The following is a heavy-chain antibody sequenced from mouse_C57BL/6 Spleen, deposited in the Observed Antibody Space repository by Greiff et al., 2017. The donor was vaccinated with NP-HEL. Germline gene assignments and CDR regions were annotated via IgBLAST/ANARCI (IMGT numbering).Heavy chain of an antibody. Sequence: QVQLQQPGAELVKPGASVKLSCKASGYTFTSYWMHWVKQRPGQGLEWIGMIHPNSGSTNYNEKFKSKATLTVDKSSSTAYMQLSSLTSEDSAVYYCARDYYGSSSRWYFDVWGTGTTVTVSS. CDR3: ARDYYGSSSRWYFDV. D-gene: IGHD1-1*01. CDR1: GYTFTSYW. CDR2: IHPNSGST. V-gene: IGHV1-64*01. J-gene: IGHJ1*03.